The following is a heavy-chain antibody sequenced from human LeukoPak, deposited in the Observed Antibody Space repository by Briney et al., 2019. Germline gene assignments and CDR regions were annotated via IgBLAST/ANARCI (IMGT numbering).Heavy chain of an antibody. Sequence: ASVKVSCKASGYTFTSYYMHWVRQAPGQGLEWMGIINPSGGSTGYAQKFQGRVTMTRDMSTSTVYMELSSLRSEDTAVYYCARVAAEVVGVPGAIGFGWVRRDYYYMDVWGKGTTVTVSS. V-gene: IGHV1-46*01. D-gene: IGHD2-2*02. CDR3: ARVAAEVVGVPGAIGFGWVRRDYYYMDV. CDR1: GYTFTSYY. CDR2: INPSGGST. J-gene: IGHJ6*03.